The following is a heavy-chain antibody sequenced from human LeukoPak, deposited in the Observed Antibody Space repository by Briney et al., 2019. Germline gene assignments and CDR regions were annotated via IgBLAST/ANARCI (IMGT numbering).Heavy chain of an antibody. CDR2: INPNSGGT. J-gene: IGHJ3*02. Sequence: ASVKVSCKASGYTFTGYYMHWVRQAPGQGLEWMGWINPNSGGTNYAQKFQGRVTMTRDTSISTAYMELSRLRSDDTAVYYCARGKSSIAARPGAFVIWGQGTMVTVSS. CDR3: ARGKSSIAARPGAFVI. D-gene: IGHD6-6*01. V-gene: IGHV1-2*02. CDR1: GYTFTGYY.